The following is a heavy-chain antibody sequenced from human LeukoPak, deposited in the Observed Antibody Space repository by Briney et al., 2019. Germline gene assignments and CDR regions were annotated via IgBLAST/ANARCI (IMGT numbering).Heavy chain of an antibody. D-gene: IGHD2-2*01. V-gene: IGHV3-21*01. CDR1: GFTFSSYS. CDR3: ARGGYCSSTSRYFWFDP. Sequence: PGGSLRLSCAASGFTFSSYSMNWVRQAPGKGLEWVSSISSSSSYIYYADSVKGRFTISRDNAKNSLYLQMNSLRAEDTAVYYCARGGYCSSTSRYFWFDPWGQGTLVTVSS. J-gene: IGHJ5*02. CDR2: ISSSSSYI.